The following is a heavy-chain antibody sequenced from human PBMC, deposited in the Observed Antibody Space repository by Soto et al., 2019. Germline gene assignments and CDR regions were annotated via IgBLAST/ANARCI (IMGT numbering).Heavy chain of an antibody. V-gene: IGHV1-58*01. CDR1: GFTFTNSA. J-gene: IGHJ5*02. D-gene: IGHD1-20*01. Sequence: SVKVSCKASGFTFTNSAVQWVRQAGGQRLEWIGWIVVGSGNTNYAQKFQDSVTITRDMSTSTAYMELSSLRFEDTALYYCEKPRDLGKWGDNCPGHSGSDPWGLGTLVTVSS. CDR3: EKPRDLGKWGDNCPGHSGSDP. CDR2: IVVGSGNT.